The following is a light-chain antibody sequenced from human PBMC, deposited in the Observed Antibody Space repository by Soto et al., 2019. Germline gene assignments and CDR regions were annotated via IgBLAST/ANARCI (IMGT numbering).Light chain of an antibody. CDR2: DAS. V-gene: IGKV3-11*01. J-gene: IGKJ1*01. CDR3: QQRSNWPPWT. CDR1: QSVSSY. Sequence: EIVLTQSPATLSLSPGERATLSCRASQSVSSYLAWYQQKPGQAPRLLIYDASNRATGIPARFSDSGSGTDFTITIRSLEPEDFAVYYCQQRSNWPPWTFGRWTKVEIK.